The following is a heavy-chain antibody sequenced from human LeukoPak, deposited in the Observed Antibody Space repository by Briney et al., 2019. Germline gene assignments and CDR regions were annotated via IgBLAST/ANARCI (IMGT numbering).Heavy chain of an antibody. J-gene: IGHJ6*02. Sequence: PSQTLSLTCTVSGGSISSGDYYWSWIRQPPGKGLEWIGYIYYSGSTYYNPSLKSRVTISVDTSKNQFSLKLSSVTAADTAVYYCARLHGRIVGAIYYYYGMDVWGQGTTVTVSS. CDR2: IYYSGST. V-gene: IGHV4-30-4*08. D-gene: IGHD1-26*01. CDR3: ARLHGRIVGAIYYYYGMDV. CDR1: GGSISSGDYY.